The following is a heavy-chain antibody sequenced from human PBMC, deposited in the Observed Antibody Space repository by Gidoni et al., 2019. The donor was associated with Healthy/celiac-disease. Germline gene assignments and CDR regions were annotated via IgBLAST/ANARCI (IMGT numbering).Heavy chain of an antibody. D-gene: IGHD3-22*01. V-gene: IGHV3-23*01. J-gene: IGHJ4*02. CDR3: AKIYDSSGPTGGFFDY. CDR2: ISGSGGST. CDR1: GFTFSSYA. Sequence: EVQLLESGGGLVQPGGSLRLSCAAFGFTFSSYAMSWVRQAPGKGLEWVSAISGSGGSTYYANSVKGRFTISRDNSKNTLYLQMNSLRAEDTAVYYCAKIYDSSGPTGGFFDYWGQGTLVTVSS.